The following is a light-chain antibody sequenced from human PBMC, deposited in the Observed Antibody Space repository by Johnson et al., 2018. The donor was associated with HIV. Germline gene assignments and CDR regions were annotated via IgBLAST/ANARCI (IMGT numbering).Light chain of an antibody. CDR1: SSNFGNDY. V-gene: IGLV1-51*02. CDR3: GIWDTRLSTGGV. Sequence: QSVLTQPPSVSAAPGQKVTISCSTNSSNFGNDYVSWYQQLPGTAPKLLIYKNDKRRSGIPYRFSGSKSGTSATLGITGLQTGDDADYYCGIWDTRLSTGGVFGTGTKVTVL. CDR2: KND. J-gene: IGLJ1*01.